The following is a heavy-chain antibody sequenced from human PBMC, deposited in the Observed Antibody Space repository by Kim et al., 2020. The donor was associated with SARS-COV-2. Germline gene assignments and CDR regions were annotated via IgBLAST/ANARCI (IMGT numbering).Heavy chain of an antibody. Sequence: GESLKISCKGSGYSFTSYWISWVRQMPGKGLEWMGRIDPSDSYTNYSPSFQGHVTISADKSISTAYLQWSSLKASDTAMYYCARGRLGELSLPPYYYYYYGMDVWGQGTTVTVSS. CDR3: ARGRLGELSLPPYYYYYYGMDV. CDR2: IDPSDSYT. CDR1: GYSFTSYW. D-gene: IGHD3-16*02. V-gene: IGHV5-10-1*01. J-gene: IGHJ6*02.